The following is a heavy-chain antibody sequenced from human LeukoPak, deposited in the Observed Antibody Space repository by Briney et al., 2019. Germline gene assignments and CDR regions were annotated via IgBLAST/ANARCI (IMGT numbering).Heavy chain of an antibody. J-gene: IGHJ4*02. CDR2: IYHSGST. D-gene: IGHD2-15*01. Sequence: SETLSLTCAVSGGSISSGGYTWSWIRQPPGKGLEWIGYIYHSGSTYYNPSLKSRVTISVDRSKNQFSLKLSSVTAADTAVYYCARGRAEAGYCSGGSCPLLPSSPFDYWGQGTLVTVSS. V-gene: IGHV4-30-2*01. CDR3: ARGRAEAGYCSGGSCPLLPSSPFDY. CDR1: GGSISSGGYT.